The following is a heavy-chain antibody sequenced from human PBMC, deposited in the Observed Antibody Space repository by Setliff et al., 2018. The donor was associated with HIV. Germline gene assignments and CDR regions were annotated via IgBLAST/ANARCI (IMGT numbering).Heavy chain of an antibody. D-gene: IGHD3-9*01. CDR2: IYYSGST. CDR3: ARQTWEYYDTLTGYYRSPKNFDS. Sequence: PSETLSLTCTVSGGFISTGGYSWSRIRQPPGKGLEWIGYIYYSGSTYYNPSLKSRVTISVDTSRNQFSLKLSSVTAPDTAIYYCARQTWEYYDTLTGYYRSPKNFDSWGQGTLVTVSS. V-gene: IGHV4-30-2*05. J-gene: IGHJ4*02. CDR1: GGFISTGGYS.